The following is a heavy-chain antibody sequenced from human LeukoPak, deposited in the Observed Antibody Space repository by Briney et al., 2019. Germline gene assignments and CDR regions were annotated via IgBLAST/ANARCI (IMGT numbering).Heavy chain of an antibody. Sequence: SETLSLTCTVSGGSISSSSYYWGWIRQPPGKGLEWIGSIYYSGSTYYNPSLKSRVTISVDTSKNQFSLKLSSVTAADTAVYCCARTPSPYCSGGSCYSLSWFDPWGQGTLVTVSS. CDR1: GGSISSSSYY. V-gene: IGHV4-39*01. D-gene: IGHD2-15*01. CDR2: IYYSGST. CDR3: ARTPSPYCSGGSCYSLSWFDP. J-gene: IGHJ5*02.